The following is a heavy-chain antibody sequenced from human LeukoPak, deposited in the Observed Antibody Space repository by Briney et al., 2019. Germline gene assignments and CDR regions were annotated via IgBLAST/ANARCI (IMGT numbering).Heavy chain of an antibody. CDR2: IHPSGST. V-gene: IGHV4-59*11. CDR3: VGWNDRPDPNYY. CDR1: GGSIGNHD. D-gene: IGHD6-6*01. Sequence: PSETLSLTCIVSGGSIGNHDCTWMRQSPGKGLEWIGYIHPSGSTDYNPSLKSRVTMSIDTSKNQFSLHLISVTAADTAVYYCVGWNDRPDPNYYWGQGTLVTVSS. J-gene: IGHJ4*02.